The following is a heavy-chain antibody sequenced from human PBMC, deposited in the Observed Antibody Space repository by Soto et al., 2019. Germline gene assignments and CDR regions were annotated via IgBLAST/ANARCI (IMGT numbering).Heavy chain of an antibody. V-gene: IGHV3-21*01. CDR2: IDPSSKYI. D-gene: IGHD3-10*02. CDR3: ATGKYVLDY. Sequence: EVQLVESGGGLVTPGGSLRLSCAASGFTFTNSSMHWVRQAPGKGLEWVSSIDPSSKYIYYAYSLRGRFTISRDNAKNSLHLQMNSLRAEDTAVYFCATGKYVLDYWGQGTLVTVSS. J-gene: IGHJ4*02. CDR1: GFTFTNSS.